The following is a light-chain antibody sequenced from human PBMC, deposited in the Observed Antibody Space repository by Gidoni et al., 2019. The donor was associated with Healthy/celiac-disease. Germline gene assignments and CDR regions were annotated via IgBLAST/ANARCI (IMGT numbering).Light chain of an antibody. V-gene: IGKV3-11*01. Sequence: ELVFTQSPSTLSLSPWERATLSCRASQSVSSYLAWYQQKPGQAPRLLIYEASNRATGIPARLSGSGSGTDFTLTISSLEPEDFAVYYCQQRSNWPPPITFGQGTRLEIK. CDR1: QSVSSY. J-gene: IGKJ5*01. CDR2: EAS. CDR3: QQRSNWPPPIT.